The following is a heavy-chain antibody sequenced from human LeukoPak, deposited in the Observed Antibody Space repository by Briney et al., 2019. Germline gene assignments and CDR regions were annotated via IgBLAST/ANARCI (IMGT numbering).Heavy chain of an antibody. V-gene: IGHV3-74*01. CDR1: GFTFSTYW. J-gene: IGHJ1*01. Sequence: GGSLRLSCAASGFTFSTYWMHWVRQAPGKGLVWVSRIKSDGSTNYADSVKGRFTSSRDNAKNTVSLQMNSLRPEDTGVYYCARAPSEIGGYYPEYFRHWGQGTLVTVSS. CDR2: IKSDGST. CDR3: ARAPSEIGGYYPEYFRH. D-gene: IGHD3-22*01.